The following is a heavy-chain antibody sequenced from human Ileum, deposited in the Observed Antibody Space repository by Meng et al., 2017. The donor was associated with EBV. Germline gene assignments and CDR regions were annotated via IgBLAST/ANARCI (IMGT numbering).Heavy chain of an antibody. J-gene: IGHJ4*02. CDR2: IYHSGST. CDR3: ARVGQWLPIDY. D-gene: IGHD6-19*01. CDR1: GGSISSSNW. V-gene: IGHV4-4*02. Sequence: QVQPQESGPGMVKPSGPLSLLCAGSGGSISSSNWWSWVRQPPGKGLEWIGEIYHSGSTNYNPSLKSRVTISVDKSKNQFSLNLSSVTAADTAVYYCARVGQWLPIDYWGQGTLVTVSS.